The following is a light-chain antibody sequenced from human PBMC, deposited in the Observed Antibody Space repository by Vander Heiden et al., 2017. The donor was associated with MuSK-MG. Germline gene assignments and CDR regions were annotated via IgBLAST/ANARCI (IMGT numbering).Light chain of an antibody. Sequence: SPLTQPASVSGSPGQSTTISCTGTSSDVGGYKYVSWYQQHPGKAPKLMIYEVSNRPSGVSNRFSGAKSGTTASLTISGLQAEDEADYYCSSYTSSRTGVFGTGTKVTVL. V-gene: IGLV2-14*01. J-gene: IGLJ1*01. CDR3: SSYTSSRTGV. CDR1: SSDVGGYKY. CDR2: EVS.